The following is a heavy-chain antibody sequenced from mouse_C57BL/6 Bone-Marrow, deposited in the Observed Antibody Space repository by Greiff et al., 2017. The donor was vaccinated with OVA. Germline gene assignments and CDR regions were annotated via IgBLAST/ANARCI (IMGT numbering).Heavy chain of an antibody. CDR1: GYTFTNYW. J-gene: IGHJ4*01. CDR2: IYPGGGYT. V-gene: IGHV1-63*01. D-gene: IGHD1-1*01. Sequence: VQLQQSGAELVRPGTSVKMSCKASGYTFTNYWIGWAKQRPGHGLEWIGDIYPGGGYTNYNEKFKGKATLTADKSSSTAYMQFSSLTSEDSAIYYCARFYYYGSSCYAMDYWGQGTSVTVSS. CDR3: ARFYYYGSSCYAMDY.